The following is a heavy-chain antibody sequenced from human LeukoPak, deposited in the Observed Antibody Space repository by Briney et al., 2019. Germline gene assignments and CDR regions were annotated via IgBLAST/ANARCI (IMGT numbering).Heavy chain of an antibody. J-gene: IGHJ4*02. D-gene: IGHD3-3*02. CDR3: ARVLAPTYDEGGFDY. CDR2: IYYSGST. V-gene: IGHV4-31*03. Sequence: SETLSLTCTVSGGSISSGGYYWSWIRQHPGKGLEWIGYIYYSGSTYYNPSLKSRVTISVDTSKNQFSLKLSSVTAADTAVYYCARVLAPTYDEGGFDYWGQGTLVTVSS. CDR1: GGSISSGGYY.